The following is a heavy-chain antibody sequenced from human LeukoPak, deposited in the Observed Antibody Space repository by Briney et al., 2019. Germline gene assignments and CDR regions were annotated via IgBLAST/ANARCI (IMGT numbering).Heavy chain of an antibody. CDR1: GYTFTSYY. J-gene: IGHJ5*02. V-gene: IGHV1-46*01. CDR2: INPSGGST. Sequence: ASVKVSCKASGYTFTSYYMHWVRQAPGQGLEWMGIINPSGGSTSYAQKFQGRVTMNRDMSTSTVYMELSRLRSEDTAVYYCARGPSIAARRFNWFDPWRQGTLVTDSS. D-gene: IGHD6-6*01. CDR3: ARGPSIAARRFNWFDP.